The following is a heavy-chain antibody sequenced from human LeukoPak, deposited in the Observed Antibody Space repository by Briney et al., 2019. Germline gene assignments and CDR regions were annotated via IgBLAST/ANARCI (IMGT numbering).Heavy chain of an antibody. CDR2: FYSGRT. CDR1: GGSISSYY. V-gene: IGHV4-59*04. J-gene: IGHJ4*02. Sequence: SETLSLTCTVSGGSISSYYWSWIRQPPGKGLEWIGGFYSGRTSFNPSLKSRATMSVDTSKNQFSLTPSSVTAADTAIYHCATYLAWGRGTQVIVSS. CDR3: ATYLA. D-gene: IGHD3-16*01.